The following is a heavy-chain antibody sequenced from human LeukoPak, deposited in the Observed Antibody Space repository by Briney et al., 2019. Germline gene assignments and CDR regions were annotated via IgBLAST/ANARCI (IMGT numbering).Heavy chain of an antibody. J-gene: IGHJ4*02. D-gene: IGHD2-15*01. CDR3: ARDLCSGGSCYYDY. CDR2: IYTSGST. Sequence: PSETLSLTCTVSGCSISSYYWSWIRQPAGKGLEWIGRIYTSGSTNYNPSLKSRVTMSVDTSKNQFSLKLSSVTAADTAVHYCARDLCSGGSCYYDYWGQGTLVTVSS. V-gene: IGHV4-4*07. CDR1: GCSISSYY.